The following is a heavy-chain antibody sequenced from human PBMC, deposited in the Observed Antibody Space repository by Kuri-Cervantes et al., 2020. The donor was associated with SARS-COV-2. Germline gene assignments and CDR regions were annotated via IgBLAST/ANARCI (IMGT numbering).Heavy chain of an antibody. CDR3: ARHIHVLSWFDP. CDR1: GGSISSYY. D-gene: IGHD3-16*01. Sequence: SETLSLTCTVSGGSISSYYWSWIRQPPGKGLEWIGYIYYSGSTYYNPSLKSRVTISVDTSKNQFSLKLSSVTAADTAVYYCARHIHVLSWFDPWGQGTLVTVSS. CDR2: IYYSGST. J-gene: IGHJ5*02. V-gene: IGHV4-59*08.